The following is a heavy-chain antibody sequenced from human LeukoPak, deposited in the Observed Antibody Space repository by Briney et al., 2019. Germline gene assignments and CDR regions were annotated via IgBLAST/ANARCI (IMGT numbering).Heavy chain of an antibody. Sequence: LPGGSLRLSCAASGFTFSNYAMSWVRQAPGKGLEWVSGISGSGGNTYYADSVKGRFTISRDNTKNTLYLQMNSLRAEDTAVYYCARSPGFSSGWSSKKHYFYYYMDVWGKGTTVTISS. D-gene: IGHD6-19*01. J-gene: IGHJ6*03. CDR3: ARSPGFSSGWSSKKHYFYYYMDV. CDR1: GFTFSNYA. CDR2: ISGSGGNT. V-gene: IGHV3-23*01.